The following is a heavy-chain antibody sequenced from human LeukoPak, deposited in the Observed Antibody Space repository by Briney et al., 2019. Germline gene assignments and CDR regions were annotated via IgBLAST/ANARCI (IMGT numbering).Heavy chain of an antibody. D-gene: IGHD2-2*01. CDR1: VYTLTELS. CDR3: ATGLLQRDIVVVPIPDY. J-gene: IGHJ4*02. CDR2: FDPEDGET. V-gene: IGHV1-24*01. Sequence: ASVKVSCKVSVYTLTELSMHWVRQAPGKGLEWMGGFDPEDGETIYAQKFQGRVTMTEDTSTDTAYMELSSLRSEDTAVYYCATGLLQRDIVVVPIPDYWGQGTLVTVSS.